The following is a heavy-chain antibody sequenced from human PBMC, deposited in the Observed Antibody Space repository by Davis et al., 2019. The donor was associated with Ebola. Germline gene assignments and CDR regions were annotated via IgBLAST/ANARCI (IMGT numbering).Heavy chain of an antibody. CDR2: IIPIFGTA. CDR3: ARAGLLWFREFTNTSNYYYYYGMDV. Sequence: SVKVSCKASGGTFSSYAISWVRQAPGQGLEWMGGIIPIFGTANYAQKFQGRVTNTADKSTSTAYMELSSLRSEDTAVYYCARAGLLWFREFTNTSNYYYYYGMDVWGQGTTVTVSS. J-gene: IGHJ6*02. CDR1: GGTFSSYA. D-gene: IGHD3-10*01. V-gene: IGHV1-69*06.